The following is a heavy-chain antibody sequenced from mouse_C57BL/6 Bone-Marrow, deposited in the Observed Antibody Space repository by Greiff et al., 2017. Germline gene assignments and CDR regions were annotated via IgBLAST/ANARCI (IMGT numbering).Heavy chain of an antibody. CDR3: AREDGPWYFDV. CDR2: IWSGGST. J-gene: IGHJ1*03. Sequence: VQLQQSGPGLVQPSQSLSITCTVSGFSLTSYGVHWVRQSPGKGLEWLGVIWSGGSTDYNAAFISRLSISKDNSKSQVFFKMNSLQADDTAIYYCAREDGPWYFDVWGTGTTVTVSS. V-gene: IGHV2-2*01. CDR1: GFSLTSYG. D-gene: IGHD2-3*01.